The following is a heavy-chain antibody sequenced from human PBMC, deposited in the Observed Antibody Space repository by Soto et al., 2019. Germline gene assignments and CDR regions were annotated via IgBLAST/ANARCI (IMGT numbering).Heavy chain of an antibody. CDR3: ARDYGIGVIRNYYYYGMDV. V-gene: IGHV4-59*01. CDR1: GGSISSYY. D-gene: IGHD3-9*01. CDR2: IYYSGST. J-gene: IGHJ6*02. Sequence: SETLSLTCTVSGGSISSYYWSWIRQPPGKGLEWIGYIYYSGSTNYNPSLKSRVTISVDTSKNQFSLKLSSVTAADTAVYYCARDYGIGVIRNYYYYGMDVWGQGTTVTV.